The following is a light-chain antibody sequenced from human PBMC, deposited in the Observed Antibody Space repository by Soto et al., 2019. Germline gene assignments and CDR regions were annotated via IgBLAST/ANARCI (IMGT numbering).Light chain of an antibody. CDR3: QRRSNWPPYT. J-gene: IGKJ2*01. Sequence: EIVLTQSPATLSLSPGERATLSCRASQSVSSYLAWYQQKPGQAPRLLIYDASNRATGIPARFSGSGSGTDFTVTISSLEPEDFAVYYCQRRSNWPPYTFGQGTKLEIK. CDR1: QSVSSY. V-gene: IGKV3-11*01. CDR2: DAS.